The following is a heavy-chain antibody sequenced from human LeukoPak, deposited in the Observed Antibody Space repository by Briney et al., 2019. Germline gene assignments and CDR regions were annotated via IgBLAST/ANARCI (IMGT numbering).Heavy chain of an antibody. CDR3: ASSTSWTFDY. CDR2: ISYDGSNK. D-gene: IGHD2-2*01. J-gene: IGHJ4*02. Sequence: PGGSLRLSCAASGFTFSSYGMHWVRQAPGKGLEWVAVISYDGSNKYYADSVKGRFTISRDNSKNTLYLQMNSLRAEDTAVYYCASSTSWTFDYWGQGTLVTVSS. CDR1: GFTFSSYG. V-gene: IGHV3-30*03.